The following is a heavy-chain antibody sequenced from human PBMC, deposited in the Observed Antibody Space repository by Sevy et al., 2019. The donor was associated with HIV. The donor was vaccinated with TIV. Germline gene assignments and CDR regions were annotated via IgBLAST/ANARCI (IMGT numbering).Heavy chain of an antibody. CDR1: GFTFSSYT. CDR2: ISYDGSRK. Sequence: GGSLRLSFAASGFTFSSYTMHWVRQAPGKGLEWVAFISYDGSRKYYADSVKGRFTISRDNSKNTLYLQMNNLRAEDTAVFYCARDLALSGSYSWLAYWGQGTLVTVS. D-gene: IGHD1-26*01. V-gene: IGHV3-30*14. CDR3: ARDLALSGSYSWLAY. J-gene: IGHJ4*02.